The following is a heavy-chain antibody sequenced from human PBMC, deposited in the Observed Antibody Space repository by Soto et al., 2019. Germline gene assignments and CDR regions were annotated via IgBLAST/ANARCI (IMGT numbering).Heavy chain of an antibody. J-gene: IGHJ6*02. CDR2: IIPIFGTA. V-gene: IGHV1-69*12. D-gene: IGHD4-4*01. Sequence: QVQLVQSGAEVKKPGSSVKVSCKASGGTFSSYAISWVRQAPGQGLEWMGGIIPIFGTANYAQKFQGRVTITADESTSTAYMELSSLRSEDTAVYYCARGQRHYSSYYYYGMAVWGQGTTVTVSS. CDR1: GGTFSSYA. CDR3: ARGQRHYSSYYYYGMAV.